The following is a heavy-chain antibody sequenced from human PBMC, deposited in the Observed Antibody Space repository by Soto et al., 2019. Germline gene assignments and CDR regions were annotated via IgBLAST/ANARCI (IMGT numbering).Heavy chain of an antibody. CDR3: VKIKWEPDWYFDL. CDR1: GFTFSSYA. J-gene: IGHJ2*01. V-gene: IGHV3-64D*06. Sequence: PAGSLRISCSASGFTFSSYAMHWVRQAPGKGLEYVSAINNNGDATYYADSVKGRFTISRDNSKNTLYLQMSSLRGEDTAVYYCVKIKWEPDWYFDLWGRGTLVTVSS. CDR2: INNNGDAT. D-gene: IGHD1-26*01.